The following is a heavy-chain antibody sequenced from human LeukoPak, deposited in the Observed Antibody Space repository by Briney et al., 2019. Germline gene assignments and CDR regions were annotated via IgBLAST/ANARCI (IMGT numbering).Heavy chain of an antibody. CDR1: GGSISSSSYY. CDR2: IYYSGST. J-gene: IGHJ6*02. CDR3: ARHSFGGTYYYYGMDV. V-gene: IGHV4-31*03. Sequence: SETLSLTCTVSGGSISSSSYYWSWIRQHPGKGLEWIGYIYYSGSTYYNPSLKSRVTISVDTSKNQFSLKLSSVTAADTAVYYCARHSFGGTYYYYGMDVWGQGTTVTVSS. D-gene: IGHD3-10*01.